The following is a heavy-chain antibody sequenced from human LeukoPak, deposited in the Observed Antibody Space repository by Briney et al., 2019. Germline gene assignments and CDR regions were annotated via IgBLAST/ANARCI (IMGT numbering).Heavy chain of an antibody. Sequence: PGGSLRLSCAASGFTFSTYWMHWVRQTPGEGLVWVSRINEHGSITDYADSVRDRFTISRDNAKNSLYLQMISLRAEDTAVYFCAKYGGDSGMAFDIWGQGTMVTVSS. J-gene: IGHJ3*02. CDR1: GFTFSTYW. CDR2: INEHGSIT. D-gene: IGHD4-23*01. CDR3: AKYGGDSGMAFDI. V-gene: IGHV3-74*01.